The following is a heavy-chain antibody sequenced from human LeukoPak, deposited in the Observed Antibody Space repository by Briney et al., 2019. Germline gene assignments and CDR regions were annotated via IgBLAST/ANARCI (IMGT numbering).Heavy chain of an antibody. V-gene: IGHV4-34*01. CDR1: GGSFSGYY. Sequence: PSETLSLTCAVYGGSFSGYYWSWIRQPPGKGLEWIGEINHSGSTNYNPSLKSRVTISVDTSKNQFSLKLSSVTAADTAVYYCARRWLRSKNWFDPWGRGTLVTVSS. D-gene: IGHD5-12*01. CDR3: ARRWLRSKNWFDP. J-gene: IGHJ5*02. CDR2: INHSGST.